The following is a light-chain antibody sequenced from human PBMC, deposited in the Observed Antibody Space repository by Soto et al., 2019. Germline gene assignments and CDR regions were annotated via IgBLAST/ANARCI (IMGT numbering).Light chain of an antibody. Sequence: EIVMTQSPATLSVSPGEGATLSCRASQSVTSKLAWYQQKPGQAPRLLIYGASTRATGIPARFSGSGSGTEFSITISSLQSEDFAVYYCQQYNNWLTWTFGQGTRVEI. V-gene: IGKV3-15*01. CDR3: QQYNNWLTWT. CDR2: GAS. J-gene: IGKJ1*01. CDR1: QSVTSK.